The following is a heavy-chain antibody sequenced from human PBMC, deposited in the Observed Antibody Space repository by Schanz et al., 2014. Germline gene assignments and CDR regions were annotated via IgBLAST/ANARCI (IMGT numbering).Heavy chain of an antibody. D-gene: IGHD3-3*02. CDR2: MWNDGIKT. CDR3: AQTRGTFMVPIDN. J-gene: IGHJ4*02. CDR1: GFTFFGSFA. Sequence: EVQLLESGGGLVQPGGSLRLSCVASGFTFFGSFAMSWVRQAPGKGLEWVAVMWNDGIKTHYADSGKGRFTISRDNARNSLYLQLNSLRVEDSGVYFCAQTRGTFMVPIDNWGQGVRVIVSS. V-gene: IGHV3-7*01.